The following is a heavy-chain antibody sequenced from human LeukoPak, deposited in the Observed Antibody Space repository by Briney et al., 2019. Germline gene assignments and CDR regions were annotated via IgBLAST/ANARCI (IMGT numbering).Heavy chain of an antibody. V-gene: IGHV4-34*01. CDR3: ARSFWSGYYTYFDY. J-gene: IGHJ4*02. D-gene: IGHD3-3*01. CDR2: INHSGST. Sequence: PSEPRSLTWPVYGGSFGGYYGSWIRKPPGKGLEWIGEINHSGSTNYNPSLKSRVTISVDTSKNQFSLKLSSVTAADTAVYYCARSFWSGYYTYFDYWGQGTLVTVSS. CDR1: GGSFGGYY.